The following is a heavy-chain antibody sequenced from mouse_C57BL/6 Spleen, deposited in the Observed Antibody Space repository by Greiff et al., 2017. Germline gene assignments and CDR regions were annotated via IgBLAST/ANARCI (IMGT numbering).Heavy chain of an antibody. V-gene: IGHV6-3*01. J-gene: IGHJ4*01. CDR1: GFTFSNYW. CDR3: TMRGFYAMDY. CDR2: IRLKSDNYAT. Sequence: EVKVEESGGGLVQPGGSMKLSCVASGFTFSNYWMNWVRQSPEKGLEWVAQIRLKSDNYATHYAESVKGRFTISRDDSKSSVYLQMNNLRAEDTGIYYCTMRGFYAMDYWGQGTSVTVSS.